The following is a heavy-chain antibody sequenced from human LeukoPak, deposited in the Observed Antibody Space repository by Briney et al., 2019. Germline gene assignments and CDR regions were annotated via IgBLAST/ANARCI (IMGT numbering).Heavy chain of an antibody. CDR1: GGSFSGYY. CDR3: ARGLPYYDFWSGYYTVCYFDY. D-gene: IGHD3-3*01. Sequence: SETLSLTCAVYGGSFSGYYWSWIRQPPGKGLEWIGEINHSGSTNYNPSLKSRVTISVDTSKNQFSLKLSSVTAADTAVYYCARGLPYYDFWSGYYTVCYFDYWGQGTLVTVSS. J-gene: IGHJ4*02. CDR2: INHSGST. V-gene: IGHV4-34*01.